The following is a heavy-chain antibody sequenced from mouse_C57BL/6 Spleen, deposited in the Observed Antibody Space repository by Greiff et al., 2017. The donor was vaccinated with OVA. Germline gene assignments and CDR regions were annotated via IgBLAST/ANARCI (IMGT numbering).Heavy chain of an antibody. Sequence: DVKLVESGGGLVQPGGSMKLSCVASGFTFSNYWMNWVRQSPEKGLEWVAQIRLKSDNYATHYAESVKGRFTISRDDSKSSVYLQMNNLRAEDTGIYYCTGRPVVATDWYFDVWGTGTTVTVSS. CDR3: TGRPVVATDWYFDV. V-gene: IGHV6-3*01. CDR2: IRLKSDNYAT. CDR1: GFTFSNYW. J-gene: IGHJ1*03. D-gene: IGHD1-1*01.